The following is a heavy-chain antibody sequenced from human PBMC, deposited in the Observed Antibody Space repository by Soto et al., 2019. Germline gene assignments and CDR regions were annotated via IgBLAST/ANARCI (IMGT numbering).Heavy chain of an antibody. D-gene: IGHD3-22*01. CDR1: GFTFSSYN. CDR3: ARVVDYYDPYYYYGMDV. CDR2: ISSSSNYI. Sequence: EVQLVESGGGLVKPGGSPRLSCAASGFTFSSYNMNWVRQAPGKGLEWVSSISSSSNYIYYADSVKGRFTISRDNAKNSLYLQMNSLRAEDTAVYYCARVVDYYDPYYYYGMDVWGQGTTVTVSS. J-gene: IGHJ6*02. V-gene: IGHV3-21*01.